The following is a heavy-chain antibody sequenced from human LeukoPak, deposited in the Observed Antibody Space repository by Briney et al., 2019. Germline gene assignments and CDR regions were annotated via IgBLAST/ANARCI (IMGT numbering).Heavy chain of an antibody. Sequence: PSETLSLTCTVSGGSISSYYWSWIRQPPGKRLEWIGYIYYSGSTNYNPSLKSRVTISVDTSKNQFSLKLSSVTAADTAVYYCARVGGWSTFDYWGQGTLVTVSS. CDR2: IYYSGST. V-gene: IGHV4-59*01. CDR3: ARVGGWSTFDY. J-gene: IGHJ4*02. D-gene: IGHD6-19*01. CDR1: GGSISSYY.